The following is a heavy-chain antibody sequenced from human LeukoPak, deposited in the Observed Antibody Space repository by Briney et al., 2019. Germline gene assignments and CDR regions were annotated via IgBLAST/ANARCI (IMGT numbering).Heavy chain of an antibody. V-gene: IGHV1-2*02. D-gene: IGHD2-2*01. CDR1: GYTFTGYY. CDR2: INPNSGGT. CDR3: ARDGGYCSSTSCYAEDWFDP. Sequence: ASVKVSCKASGYTFTGYYMHCVRHAPGQGLECMGWINPNSGGTNYAQKFQGRVTMTRDTSISTAYMELSRLRSDDTAVYYCARDGGYCSSTSCYAEDWFDPWGQGTLVTVSS. J-gene: IGHJ5*02.